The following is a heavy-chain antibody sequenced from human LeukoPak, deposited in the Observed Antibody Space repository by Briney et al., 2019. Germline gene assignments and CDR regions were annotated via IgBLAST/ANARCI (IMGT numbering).Heavy chain of an antibody. CDR1: GFTFSSYA. V-gene: IGHV3-23*01. CDR3: AKDGSVVVAATPDY. J-gene: IGHJ4*02. CDR2: ISGSGGST. Sequence: GGSLRLSCAASGFTFSSYAMSWVRQAPGKGLEWVSAISGSGGSTYYADSVKGRFTISRDNPKNTLYLQMNSLRAEDTAVYYCAKDGSVVVAATPDYWGQGTLVTVSS. D-gene: IGHD2-15*01.